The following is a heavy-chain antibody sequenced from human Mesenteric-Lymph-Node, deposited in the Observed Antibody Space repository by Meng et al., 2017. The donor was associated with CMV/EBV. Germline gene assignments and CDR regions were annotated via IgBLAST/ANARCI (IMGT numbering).Heavy chain of an antibody. J-gene: IGHJ6*02. CDR2: ISYDGSNK. CDR3: ATVAAAGLYYYYGMDV. Sequence: LSLTCTVSGYSISSGYYWGWIRQPPGKGLEWVAVISYDGSNKYYADSVKGRFTISRDNSKNTLYLQMNSLRAEDTAVYYCATVAAAGLYYYYGMDVWGQGTTVTVSS. D-gene: IGHD6-13*01. CDR1: GYSISSGY. V-gene: IGHV3-30-3*01.